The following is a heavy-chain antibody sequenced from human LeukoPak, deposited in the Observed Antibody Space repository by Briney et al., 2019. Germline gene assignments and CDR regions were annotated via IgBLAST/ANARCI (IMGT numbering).Heavy chain of an antibody. CDR1: GYTFTSYG. CDR2: ISAYNGNT. D-gene: IGHD3-22*01. V-gene: IGHV1-18*01. CDR3: AFYSSGYYSIDY. J-gene: IGHJ4*02. Sequence: ASVKVSCKASGYTFTSYGISWVRQAPGQGLEWMGWISAYNGNTNYAQKLQGRVTMTTDTSTSTAYMELRSLRSEDTAVYYCAFYSSGYYSIDYWGQGTLVTVSS.